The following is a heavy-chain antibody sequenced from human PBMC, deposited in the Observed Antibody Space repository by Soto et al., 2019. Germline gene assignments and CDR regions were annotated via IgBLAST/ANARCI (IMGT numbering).Heavy chain of an antibody. CDR3: ARGWSGYHYYYYYGMDV. D-gene: IGHD3-3*01. CDR2: IYYSGST. J-gene: IGHJ6*02. Sequence: SETLSLTCTVSGGSISSYYWSWIRQPPGKGLEWIGYIYYSGSTNYNPSLKSRVTISVDTSKNQFSLKLGSVTAADTAVYYCARGWSGYHYYYYYGMDVWGQGTTVTVSS. CDR1: GGSISSYY. V-gene: IGHV4-59*01.